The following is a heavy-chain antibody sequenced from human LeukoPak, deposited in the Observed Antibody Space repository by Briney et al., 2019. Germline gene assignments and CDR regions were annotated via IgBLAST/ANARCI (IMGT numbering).Heavy chain of an antibody. CDR2: INHSGST. CDR1: GGSFSGYY. CDR3: ARALNYYYYYMDV. J-gene: IGHJ6*03. V-gene: IGHV4-34*01. Sequence: SETLSLTCAVYGGSFSGYYWSWIRQPPGKGLEWIGEINHSGSTNYNPSLKSRVTISVDTSKNQFSLKLSSVTAADTAVYYCARALNYYYYYMDVWGKGTTVTVSS.